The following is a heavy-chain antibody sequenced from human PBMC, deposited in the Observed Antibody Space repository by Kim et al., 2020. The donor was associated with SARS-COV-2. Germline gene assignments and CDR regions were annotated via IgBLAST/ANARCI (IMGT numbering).Heavy chain of an antibody. CDR2: INAGNGNT. J-gene: IGHJ5*02. D-gene: IGHD3-10*01. Sequence: ASVKVSCKASGYTFTSYAMHWVRQAPGQRLEWMGWINAGNGNTKYSQKFQGRVTITRDTSASTAYMELSSLRSEDTAVYYCARVRFVTNWFDPWGQGTLVTVSS. CDR3: ARVRFVTNWFDP. CDR1: GYTFTSYA. V-gene: IGHV1-3*01.